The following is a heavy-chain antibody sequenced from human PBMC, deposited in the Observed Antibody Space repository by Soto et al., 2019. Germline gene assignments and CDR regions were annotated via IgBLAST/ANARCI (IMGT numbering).Heavy chain of an antibody. J-gene: IGHJ6*02. CDR1: GNSSTSYW. V-gene: IGHV5-51*01. D-gene: IGHD2-2*01. Sequence: PGEAMKSSNKGSGNSSTSYWIGWVRQMPGKGLEWMGIIYPGDSDTRYSPSFQGQVTISADNSISTDYLQWSSLKASDTAMYYCARHGHCSITFCYSAYHHYDMAVWGQGSTVTVSS. CDR2: IYPGDSDT. CDR3: ARHGHCSITFCYSAYHHYDMAV.